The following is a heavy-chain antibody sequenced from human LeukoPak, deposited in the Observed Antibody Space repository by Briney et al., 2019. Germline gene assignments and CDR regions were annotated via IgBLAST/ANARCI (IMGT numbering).Heavy chain of an antibody. CDR1: GGSFSGYY. D-gene: IGHD3-10*01. CDR2: INHSGST. CDR3: ARQGLDYYGSGSYYPLSY. V-gene: IGHV4-34*01. J-gene: IGHJ4*02. Sequence: SETLSLTCAVYGGSFSGYYWSWIRQPPGKGLEWIGEINHSGSTNYNPSLKSRVTISVDTSKNQFSLKLSSVTAADTAVYYCARQGLDYYGSGSYYPLSYWGQGTLVTVSS.